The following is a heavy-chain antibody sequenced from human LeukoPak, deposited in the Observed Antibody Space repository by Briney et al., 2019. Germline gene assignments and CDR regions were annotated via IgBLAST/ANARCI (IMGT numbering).Heavy chain of an antibody. CDR2: ISTDGSSA. J-gene: IGHJ4*02. V-gene: IGHV3-74*01. CDR3: ATFRSPDY. CDR1: GFNFSNYW. Sequence: GGSLRLSCTASGFNFSNYWMHWVRQAPGKGLVWVSRISTDGSSASYADSVKGRFTISRDNAKNTLYLQMNSLRAEDTAVYYCATFRSPDYWGQGTLVTVSS.